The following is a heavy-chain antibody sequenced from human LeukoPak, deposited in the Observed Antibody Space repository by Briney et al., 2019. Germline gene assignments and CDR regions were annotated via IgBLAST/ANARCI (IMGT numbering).Heavy chain of an antibody. CDR1: GFTFNSYA. J-gene: IGHJ4*02. Sequence: GSLRLSCAASGFTFNSYAMTWVRQAPGKGLEWVSDISGSGGSTYYADSVKGRFTISRDNSNHTVYLQMNSLRAEDTAVYYCAKRLIDSSGSRGQFDYWGQGSLVTVSS. V-gene: IGHV3-23*01. D-gene: IGHD5-18*01. CDR2: ISGSGGST. CDR3: AKRLIDSSGSRGQFDY.